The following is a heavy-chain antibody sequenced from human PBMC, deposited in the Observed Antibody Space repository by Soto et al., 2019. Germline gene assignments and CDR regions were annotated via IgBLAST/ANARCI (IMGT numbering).Heavy chain of an antibody. CDR1: GGSIGGVGDA. V-gene: IGHV4-30-2*01. CDR2: MYHIGST. Sequence: SETLCLTCAVFGGSIGGVGDARRWIRQPLGKGLEWMGYMYHIGSTYYKPSLKSRVTISIDRSKNQFSLKLSSVSAADTGVYYCVRVSDYWVQGILVTVFS. CDR3: VRVSDY. J-gene: IGHJ4*02.